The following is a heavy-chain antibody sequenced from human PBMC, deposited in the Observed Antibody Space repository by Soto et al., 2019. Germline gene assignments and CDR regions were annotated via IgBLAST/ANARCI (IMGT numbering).Heavy chain of an antibody. Sequence: PSETLSLTCTVSGGSISSSSYYWGWIRQPPGKGLEWIGSIYYSGSTYYNPSLKSRVTISVDTSKNQFSLKLSSVTAADTAVYYCARHSGSSWFGNAFDIWGQGTMVT. J-gene: IGHJ3*02. D-gene: IGHD6-13*01. CDR3: ARHSGSSWFGNAFDI. CDR1: GGSISSSSYY. V-gene: IGHV4-39*01. CDR2: IYYSGST.